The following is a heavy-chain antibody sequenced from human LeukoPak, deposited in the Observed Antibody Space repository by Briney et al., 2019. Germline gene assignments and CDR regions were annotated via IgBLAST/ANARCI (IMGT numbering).Heavy chain of an antibody. CDR1: GYTFTGYY. CDR2: ISPNSGGT. V-gene: IGHV1-2*02. CDR3: ARDLRYYYGSGSYYWFDP. D-gene: IGHD3-10*01. J-gene: IGHJ5*02. Sequence: ASVKVSCKASGYTFTGYYMHWVRQAPGQGLEWMGWISPNSGGTNYAQKFQGRVAMTRDTSISTAYMELSRLRSDDTAVYYCARDLRYYYGSGSYYWFDPWGQGTLVTVSS.